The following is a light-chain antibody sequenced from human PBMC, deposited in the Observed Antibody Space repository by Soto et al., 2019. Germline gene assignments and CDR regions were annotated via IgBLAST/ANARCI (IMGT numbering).Light chain of an antibody. Sequence: QSALTQPRSVSGSPGQSVTISCTGTSSDVGAYVSWYQQHPGKAPKLMIYHVSKRPSGVPDRFSGSKSGNAASLTISGLQADDEADYYCCTDAGTYKVFGTGTKLTVL. CDR2: HVS. J-gene: IGLJ1*01. V-gene: IGLV2-11*01. CDR1: SSDVGAY. CDR3: CTDAGTYKV.